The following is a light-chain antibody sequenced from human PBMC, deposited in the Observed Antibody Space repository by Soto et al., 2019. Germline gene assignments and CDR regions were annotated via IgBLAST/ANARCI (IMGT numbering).Light chain of an antibody. J-gene: IGLJ2*01. Sequence: SSELTQPPSVSVSPGQTASITCSGDKLGDKYACWYQQEPGQSPVLVIYQDSKRPSGIPERFSGSNSGNTATLTISGTQAMDEADYYCQAWDSSTAGVFGGGTKLTVL. CDR3: QAWDSSTAGV. CDR2: QDS. V-gene: IGLV3-1*01. CDR1: KLGDKY.